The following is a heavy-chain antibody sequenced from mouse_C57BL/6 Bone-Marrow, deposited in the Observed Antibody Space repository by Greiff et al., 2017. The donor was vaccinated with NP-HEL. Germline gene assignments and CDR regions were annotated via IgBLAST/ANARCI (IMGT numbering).Heavy chain of an antibody. CDR2: IRNKANGYTT. D-gene: IGHD1-1*01. CDR1: GFTFTDYY. Sequence: EVHLVESGGGLVQPGGSLSLSCAASGFTFTDYYMSWVRQPPGKALEWLGFIRNKANGYTTEYSASVKGRFTISRDNSQSILYLQMNALRAEDSATYYCARDGSSFYYFDYWGQGTTLTVSS. J-gene: IGHJ2*01. CDR3: ARDGSSFYYFDY. V-gene: IGHV7-3*01.